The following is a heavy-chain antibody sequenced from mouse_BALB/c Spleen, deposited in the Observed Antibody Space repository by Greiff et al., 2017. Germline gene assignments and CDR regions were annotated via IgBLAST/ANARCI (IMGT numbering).Heavy chain of an antibody. CDR2: IWSGGST. Sequence: QVQLKESGPGLVQPSQSLSITCTVSGFSLTSYGVHWVRQSPGKGLEWLGVIWSGGSTDYNAAFISRLSISKDNSKSQVFFKMNSLQANDTAIYYCARNGVYRYLYFDYWGQGTTLTVSS. CDR3: ARNGVYRYLYFDY. D-gene: IGHD2-14*01. CDR1: GFSLTSYG. V-gene: IGHV2-2*02. J-gene: IGHJ2*01.